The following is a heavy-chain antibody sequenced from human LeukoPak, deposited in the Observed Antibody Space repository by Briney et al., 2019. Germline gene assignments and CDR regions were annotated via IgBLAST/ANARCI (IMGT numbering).Heavy chain of an antibody. CDR3: AKDRGGDIWSFDL. Sequence: GGSLRLSCAGSGFTFSGYAMSWVRQAPGKGLEWVSAISGSGGRTNHADSVKGRFTISRDNSKNTLFLQLNSLSADDTAVYYCAKDRGGDIWSFDLWGRGTLVTVSS. CDR1: GFTFSGYA. J-gene: IGHJ2*01. D-gene: IGHD2-15*01. V-gene: IGHV3-23*01. CDR2: ISGSGGRT.